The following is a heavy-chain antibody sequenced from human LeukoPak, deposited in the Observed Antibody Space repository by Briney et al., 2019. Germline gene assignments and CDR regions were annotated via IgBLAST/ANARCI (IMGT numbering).Heavy chain of an antibody. J-gene: IGHJ4*02. CDR1: GFTFSSYS. CDR3: ARVKVRGSFDY. D-gene: IGHD3-10*01. V-gene: IGHV3-21*01. CDR2: ISSSSSYI. Sequence: PGGSLRLSCAASGFTFSSYSMNWVRQAPGKGLEWVSSISSSSSYIYYADSVKGRFTISRDNSKNTLYLQMNSLRAEDTAVYYCARVKVRGSFDYWGQGTLVTVSS.